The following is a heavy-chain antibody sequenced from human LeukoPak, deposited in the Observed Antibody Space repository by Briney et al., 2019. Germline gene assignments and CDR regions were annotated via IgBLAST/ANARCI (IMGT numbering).Heavy chain of an antibody. CDR3: AELGITMIGGV. CDR1: GFSFSSNS. J-gene: IGHJ6*04. Sequence: PGGSLRPSCAASGFSFSSNSMNWVRQAPGKGLEWVSYISGSSSTIYYADSVKGRFTISRDNAKNSLYLQMNSLRAEDTAVYYCAELGITMIGGVWGKGTTVTISS. CDR2: ISGSSSTI. D-gene: IGHD3-10*02. V-gene: IGHV3-48*01.